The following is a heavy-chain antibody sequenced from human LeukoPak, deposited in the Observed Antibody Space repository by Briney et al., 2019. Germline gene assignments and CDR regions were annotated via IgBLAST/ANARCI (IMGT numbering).Heavy chain of an antibody. CDR2: ISSSSDST. J-gene: IGHJ6*02. Sequence: GGSLRLSCAASGFTFSTYSTNWVRQAPGKGLQWVSYISSSSDSTYYADSVKGRFTISRDNAKNSLYLQMNSLRDEDTALYYCARDVGRGDGMDVWGQGTTVTVSS. V-gene: IGHV3-48*02. CDR3: ARDVGRGDGMDV. CDR1: GFTFSTYS.